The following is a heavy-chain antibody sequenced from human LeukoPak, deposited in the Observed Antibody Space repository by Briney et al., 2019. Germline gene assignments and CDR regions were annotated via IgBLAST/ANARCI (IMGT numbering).Heavy chain of an antibody. J-gene: IGHJ3*02. V-gene: IGHV3-23*01. CDR2: ISDNGAGT. CDR1: GFTFSNYA. Sequence: GGSLRLSCAASGFTFSNYAMTWVRQAPGKGLEWVSVISDNGAGTCYVDSVKGRFTVSRDNSKKTLYLQMSSLRAEDTAVYYCARHLGPDIWGQGTKGTVSS. CDR3: ARHLGPDI.